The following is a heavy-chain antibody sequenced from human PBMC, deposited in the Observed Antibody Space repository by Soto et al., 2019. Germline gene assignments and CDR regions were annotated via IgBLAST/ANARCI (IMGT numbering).Heavy chain of an antibody. CDR3: AKDISPTYNDILTRDAGADY. V-gene: IGHV3-9*01. CDR1: GFTFDDYA. D-gene: IGHD3-9*01. CDR2: SWNTGRV. J-gene: IGHJ4*02. Sequence: EVQLVESGGGLVQPGRSLRLSCAASGFTFDDYAMHWVRQAPGKGLQWVSTSWNTGRVDYADSVRGRFIISGDKSKKSLFLEMNNLRPEDTAFYYCAKDISPTYNDILTRDAGADYWGQGTLVTVSS.